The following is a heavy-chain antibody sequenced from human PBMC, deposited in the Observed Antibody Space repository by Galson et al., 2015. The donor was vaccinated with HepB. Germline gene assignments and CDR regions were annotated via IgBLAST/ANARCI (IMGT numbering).Heavy chain of an antibody. Sequence: SLRLSCAASGFTFSSYAMHWVRQAPGKGLEYVSAISSNGGSTYYADSVKGRFTISRDNSKNTLYLQMSSLRAEDTAVYYCVKGGGLGHQHDAFDIWGQGTMVTVSS. CDR2: ISSNGGST. CDR3: VKGGGLGHQHDAFDI. V-gene: IGHV3-64D*06. CDR1: GFTFSSYA. J-gene: IGHJ3*02. D-gene: IGHD2-2*01.